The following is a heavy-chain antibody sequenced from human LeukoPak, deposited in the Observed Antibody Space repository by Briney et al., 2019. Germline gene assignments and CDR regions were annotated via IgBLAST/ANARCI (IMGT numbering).Heavy chain of an antibody. CDR1: GFTFSGYG. J-gene: IGHJ4*02. CDR3: AKTPSSNWYSFDY. D-gene: IGHD4-11*01. Sequence: GGSLRLSCAASGFTFSGYGMHWVRQAPGKGLEWVGVISYDGNNKYYADSVKGRFTISRDNSKNTLYLQMNSLRAEDTAVYYCAKTPSSNWYSFDYWGQGTLVTVSS. V-gene: IGHV3-30*18. CDR2: ISYDGNNK.